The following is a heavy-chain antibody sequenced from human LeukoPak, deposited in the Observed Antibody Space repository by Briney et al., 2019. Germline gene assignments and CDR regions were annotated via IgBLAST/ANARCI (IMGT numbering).Heavy chain of an antibody. CDR2: IIPIFGTA. CDR1: GGTFSSYA. Sequence: SVKVSCKASGGTFSSYAISWVRQAPGQGLEWMGGIIPIFGTANCAQKFQGRVTITADESTSTAYMELSSLRSEGTAVYYCARARGRSYSSKPITPLDYWGQGTLVTVSS. V-gene: IGHV1-69*13. CDR3: ARARGRSYSSKPITPLDY. D-gene: IGHD1-14*01. J-gene: IGHJ4*02.